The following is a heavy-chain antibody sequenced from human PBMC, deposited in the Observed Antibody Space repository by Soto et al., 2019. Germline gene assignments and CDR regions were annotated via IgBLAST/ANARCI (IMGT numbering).Heavy chain of an antibody. CDR1: GGPSNNFA. CDR3: AKLQGSGTYYDDDF. J-gene: IGHJ4*02. V-gene: IGHV1-69*01. D-gene: IGHD3-10*01. Sequence: QVQLVQSGAEVRKPGSSVKASCKASGGPSNNFAISWVRQAPGQGLEWMGGIIPIFGTANYAEKFQGRVKITADESTRTAYMELSSLRSEDTAVYYCAKLQGSGTYYDDDFWGQGTLVTVSS. CDR2: IIPIFGTA.